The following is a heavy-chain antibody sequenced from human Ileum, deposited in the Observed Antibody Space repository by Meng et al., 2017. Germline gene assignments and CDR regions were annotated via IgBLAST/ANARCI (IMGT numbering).Heavy chain of an antibody. CDR1: GYTFTDYK. CDR2: IKPNTGGT. CDR3: VRDKFNWNDDYYFDY. V-gene: IGHV1-2*06. Sequence: QGELVQSGSEVKKPGASVEVSCMTSGYTFTDYKMHWVRQAPGQGLEWMGRIKPNTGGTTYAQKFQGRVTVTRDTSINTVYVQLSSLTSDDTAMYYCVRDKFNWNDDYYFDYWGQGTLVRLL. J-gene: IGHJ4*02. D-gene: IGHD1-1*01.